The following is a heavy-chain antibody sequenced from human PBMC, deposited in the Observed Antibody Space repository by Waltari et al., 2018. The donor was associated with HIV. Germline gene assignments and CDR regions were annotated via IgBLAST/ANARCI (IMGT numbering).Heavy chain of an antibody. CDR3: AGGGYDYAWGTYRPFDY. J-gene: IGHJ4*02. V-gene: IGHV3-21*03. CDR1: GFTFSTYN. D-gene: IGHD3-16*02. Sequence: EVQLVESGGGLVKPGGSLRLSCAASGFTFSTYNMNWFRQAPGKGLEWVSSISRVGSYINNPGSLKGRFTISRDNDKNSLYLQMNSLRAEDTAVYYCAGGGYDYAWGTYRPFDYWGQGTLVTVSS. CDR2: ISRVGSYI.